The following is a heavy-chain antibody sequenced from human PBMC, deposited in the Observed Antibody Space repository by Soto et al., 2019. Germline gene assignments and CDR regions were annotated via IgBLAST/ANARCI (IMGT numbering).Heavy chain of an antibody. CDR1: GYTFTRYG. CDR3: ARREAHGDY. Sequence: QVQLVQSGAEVKKPGASVKVSCKASGYTFTRYGFSWVRQAPGKGLEWMGWINAYNGNTNYAQKPQGRLTMTTVTSTSAAYMELRSLRSEDTAVYYCARREAHGDYWGQGTLVTVSS. CDR2: INAYNGNT. J-gene: IGHJ4*02. V-gene: IGHV1-18*01.